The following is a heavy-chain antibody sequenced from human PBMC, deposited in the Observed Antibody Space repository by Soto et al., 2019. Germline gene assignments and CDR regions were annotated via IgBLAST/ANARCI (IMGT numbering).Heavy chain of an antibody. Sequence: QVQLVQSGAEVKKPGASVKVSCKASGYTFTSYGISWVRQAPGQGLEWMGWISAYNGNTNYAQKVQGRVTMTTDTSTSTAYMGLRSLSSYDRAGYYCARFLTAAGFDYWGQGTLVTVSS. V-gene: IGHV1-18*01. J-gene: IGHJ4*02. D-gene: IGHD6-13*01. CDR2: ISAYNGNT. CDR1: GYTFTSYG. CDR3: ARFLTAAGFDY.